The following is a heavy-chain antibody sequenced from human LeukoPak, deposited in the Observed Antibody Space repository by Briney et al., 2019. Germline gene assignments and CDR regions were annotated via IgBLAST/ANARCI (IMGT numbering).Heavy chain of an antibody. CDR1: GGTFSSYA. Sequence: SVKVSCKASGGTFSSYAISWVRQAPGQGLEWMGGIIPIFGTANYAQKFQGRVTITTDESTSTAYMELSSLRSEDTAVYYCARRHYYDSSGCYYDWFDPWGQGTLVTVSS. V-gene: IGHV1-69*05. D-gene: IGHD3-22*01. CDR2: IIPIFGTA. CDR3: ARRHYYDSSGCYYDWFDP. J-gene: IGHJ5*02.